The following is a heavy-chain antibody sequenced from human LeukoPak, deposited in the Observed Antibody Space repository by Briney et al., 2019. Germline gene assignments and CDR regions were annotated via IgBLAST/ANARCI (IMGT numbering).Heavy chain of an antibody. V-gene: IGHV1-24*01. Sequence: ASVKVSCKVSGYTLTELSINWVRQPPGEGLEWMGGFHPEGGETIHAQKFQGRVTMTADTSTDTACMELSSLTSDDTAVYYCMSAFYMDVWGEGTTVTVSS. CDR2: FHPEGGET. CDR1: GYTLTELS. D-gene: IGHD5/OR15-5a*01. CDR3: MSAFYMDV. J-gene: IGHJ6*03.